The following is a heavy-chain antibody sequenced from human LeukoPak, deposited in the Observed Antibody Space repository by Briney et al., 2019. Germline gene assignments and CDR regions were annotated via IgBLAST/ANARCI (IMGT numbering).Heavy chain of an antibody. V-gene: IGHV3-53*01. CDR3: ARERYSSGWYVYGMDV. D-gene: IGHD6-19*01. CDR1: GFTVSGNY. CDR2: IYSGGST. Sequence: GGSLRLSCAASGFTVSGNYMSWVRQAPGKGLEWVSIIYSGGSTYYADSVKGRFTISRDNSKNTLYLQMNSLRAEDTAAYYCARERYSSGWYVYGMDVWGQGTTVTVSS. J-gene: IGHJ6*02.